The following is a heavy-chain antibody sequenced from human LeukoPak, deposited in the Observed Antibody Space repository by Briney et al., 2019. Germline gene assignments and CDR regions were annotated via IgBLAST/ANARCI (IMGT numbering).Heavy chain of an antibody. Sequence: PSETLSLTCTVSGYSISSGYYWGWIRQPPGKGLEWIGSIYHSGSTYYNPSLKSRATISLDTSKQHFSLKLTSLTPADTAVYYCATVGASHYGDWYFDYWGQGTLVTVSS. CDR2: IYHSGST. V-gene: IGHV4-38-2*02. CDR1: GYSISSGYY. CDR3: ATVGASHYGDWYFDY. J-gene: IGHJ4*02. D-gene: IGHD4-17*01.